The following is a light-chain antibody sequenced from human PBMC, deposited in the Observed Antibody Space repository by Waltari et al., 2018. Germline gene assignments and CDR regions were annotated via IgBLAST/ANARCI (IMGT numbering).Light chain of an antibody. Sequence: QSALTQPPSASGSPGQSVTISCTGTSSDFGAYHFFPWYQQHPGKAPKLMIYDVSKRPSGVPDRFSGSKSGNTASLTVSGLQAGDEADYYCSSYAGSNNVFGTGTKVTVL. CDR2: DVS. V-gene: IGLV2-8*01. CDR1: SSDFGAYHF. CDR3: SSYAGSNNV. J-gene: IGLJ1*01.